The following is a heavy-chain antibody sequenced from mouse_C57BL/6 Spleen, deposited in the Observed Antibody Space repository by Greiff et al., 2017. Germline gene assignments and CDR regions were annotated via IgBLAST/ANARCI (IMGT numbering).Heavy chain of an antibody. CDR3: ARREYSYAMDD. J-gene: IGHJ4*01. CDR1: GYTFTSYW. CDR2: IDPSDSYT. Sequence: VQLQQPGAELVKPGASVKLSCKASGYTFTSYWMQWVKQRPGQGLEWIGEIDPSDSYTNYNQKFKGKATLTVDTSASTAYMQLSSLTSEDSAVYYCARREYSYAMDDWGQGTSVTVSS. V-gene: IGHV1-50*01. D-gene: IGHD5-1*01.